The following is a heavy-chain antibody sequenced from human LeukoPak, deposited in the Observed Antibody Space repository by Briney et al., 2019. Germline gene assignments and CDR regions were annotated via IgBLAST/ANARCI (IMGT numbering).Heavy chain of an antibody. Sequence: SETLSLTCTVSGGSIDSYWSWIRQPPGKGLEWIGYIYYTGTTNYNPSLKSRVTISVDTSKNQFSLKLSSVTTADTAVYYCARGYMITVTTFGYWGQGTLVTVSS. D-gene: IGHD4-17*01. CDR2: IYYTGTT. J-gene: IGHJ4*02. CDR3: ARGYMITVTTFGY. V-gene: IGHV4-59*01. CDR1: GGSIDSY.